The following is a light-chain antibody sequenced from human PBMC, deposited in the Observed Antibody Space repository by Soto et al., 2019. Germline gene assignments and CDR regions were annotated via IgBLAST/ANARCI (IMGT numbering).Light chain of an antibody. CDR3: QTWGSGIRVV. CDR1: SGHSSYA. J-gene: IGLJ2*01. Sequence: QSVLTQSPSASASLGASVKHTCTLSSGHSSYAIAWHQQQPEKGPRYLMKLNSDGSHSKGDGIPDRFSGSSPGAERYLTFSCLQSEDEADYYCQTWGSGIRVVFGGGTKLTVL. CDR2: LNSDGSH. V-gene: IGLV4-69*01.